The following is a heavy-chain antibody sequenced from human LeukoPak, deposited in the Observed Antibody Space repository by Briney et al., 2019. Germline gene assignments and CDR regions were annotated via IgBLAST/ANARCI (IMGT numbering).Heavy chain of an antibody. J-gene: IGHJ4*02. CDR3: ARDSIVAAGKGDFDY. CDR1: GFTVSSNY. V-gene: IGHV3-66*01. Sequence: GGSLRLSCAASGFTVSSNYMSWVRQAPGTGLAWVSVIYSGGSTYYADSVKGRFTISRDNSKNTLFLQMNRLRAEDTAVYYCARDSIVAAGKGDFDYWGQGTLVTVSS. D-gene: IGHD6-13*01. CDR2: IYSGGST.